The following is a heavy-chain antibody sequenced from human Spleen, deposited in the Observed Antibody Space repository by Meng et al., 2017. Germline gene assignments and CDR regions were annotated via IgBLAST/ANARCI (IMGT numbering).Heavy chain of an antibody. V-gene: IGHV3-48*04. J-gene: IGHJ6*02. CDR3: ARTVGVYSYYGMDV. D-gene: IGHD2-15*01. CDR2: ISSSSYTI. Sequence: ETLSLTCAASGFTFSSYWMSWIRQAPGKGLEWVSYISSSSYTIYYADSVKGRFTISRDNAKNSLYLQMNSLRAEDTAVYYCARTVGVYSYYGMDVWGQGTTVTVSS. CDR1: GFTFSSYW.